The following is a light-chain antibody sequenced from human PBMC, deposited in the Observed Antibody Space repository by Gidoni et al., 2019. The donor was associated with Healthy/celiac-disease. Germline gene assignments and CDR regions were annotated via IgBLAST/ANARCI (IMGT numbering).Light chain of an antibody. CDR1: QSISSY. Sequence: DIQMTQSPSSLSASVGDRVTITCRASQSISSYVNWYQQKPGKAPKLLIYAASSLQSVVPSRFSGSGSGTDFTLTSISLQPEDFATYYCQQSYSTPCSFGQGTKLEIK. J-gene: IGKJ2*04. CDR2: AAS. CDR3: QQSYSTPCS. V-gene: IGKV1-39*01.